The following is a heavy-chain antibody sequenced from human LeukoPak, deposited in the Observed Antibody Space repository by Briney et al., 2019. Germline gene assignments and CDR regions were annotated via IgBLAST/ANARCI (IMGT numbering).Heavy chain of an antibody. V-gene: IGHV3-73*01. J-gene: IGHJ4*02. Sequence: GGSLRLSCAASGFTFSGSAIHWVRQASGKGLEWVGRIRSKANSYATAYAASVKGRFTISRDDSRNTAYLQMNSLKTEDTAVYYCTREAILDYWGQGTLVTVSS. CDR3: TREAILDY. CDR1: GFTFSGSA. CDR2: IRSKANSYAT. D-gene: IGHD5-18*01.